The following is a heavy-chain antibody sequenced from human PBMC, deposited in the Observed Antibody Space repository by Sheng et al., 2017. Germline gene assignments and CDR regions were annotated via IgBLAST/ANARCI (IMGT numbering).Heavy chain of an antibody. CDR3: ARRTSDCSGRTCFHY. D-gene: IGHD2-15*01. Sequence: EVQLVQSGAEVKKPGDSLKISCKDSEYSFTSYWIAWVRQMHGKGLEWMGMIYPGDSDTRYSPSFQGQVTISADKSISTVYLQWSSLKASDTAMYYCARRTSDCSGRTCFHYWGQGTLVTVSS. J-gene: IGHJ4*02. CDR2: IYPGDSDT. V-gene: IGHV5-51*03. CDR1: EYSFTSYW.